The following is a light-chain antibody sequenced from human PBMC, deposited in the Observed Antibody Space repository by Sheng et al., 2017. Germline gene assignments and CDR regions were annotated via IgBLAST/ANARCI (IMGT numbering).Light chain of an antibody. J-gene: IGLJ2*01. CDR3: HSYDSSRVV. CDR2: EDN. Sequence: NFMLTQPHSVSESPGKTVTISCTRSSGNIASNYVQWYQQRPGSSPTTVIYEDNQRPSGVPDRFSGSIDSSSNSASLTISGLKTEDEADYYCHSYDSSRVVIGGGTKLTVL. V-gene: IGLV6-57*01. CDR1: SGNIASNY.